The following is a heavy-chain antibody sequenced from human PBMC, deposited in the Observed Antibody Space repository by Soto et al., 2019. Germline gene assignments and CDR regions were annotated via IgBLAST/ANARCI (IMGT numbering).Heavy chain of an antibody. CDR1: GFTFSSYW. V-gene: IGHV3-7*01. Sequence: GGSLRLSCAASGFTFSSYWMSWVRQAPGKGLEWVANIKQDGSEKYYVDSVKGRFTISRDNAKNSLYLQMNSLRAEDTAVYYCARVGPLESTYYDYIWGSYRRRIFDYWGQGTLVTVSS. CDR2: IKQDGSEK. D-gene: IGHD3-16*02. J-gene: IGHJ4*02. CDR3: ARVGPLESTYYDYIWGSYRRRIFDY.